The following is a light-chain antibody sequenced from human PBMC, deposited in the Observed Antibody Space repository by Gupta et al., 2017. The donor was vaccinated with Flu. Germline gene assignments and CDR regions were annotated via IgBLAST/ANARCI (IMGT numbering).Light chain of an antibody. V-gene: IGLV1-51*02. CDR1: SSNIGTNY. J-gene: IGLJ2*01. Sequence: SSNIGTNYVSWYQQLPGAAPRLLIYQNSQRPSGIPDRFSGSKSGTSASLGITGLQSADEADYFCATWDSSLGDDVLFDGGTKLTVL. CDR3: ATWDSSLGDDVL. CDR2: QNS.